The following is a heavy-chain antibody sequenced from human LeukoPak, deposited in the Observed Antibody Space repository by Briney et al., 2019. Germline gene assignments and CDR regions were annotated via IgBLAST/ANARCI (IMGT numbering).Heavy chain of an antibody. D-gene: IGHD6-19*01. CDR1: GGSISTYY. Sequence: SETLSLTCTVSGGSISTYYWSWIRQPPGKGLEWMGYFYYGGSTNYNPSLKSRVTMSLDTSKNQFSLKLSSVTAADTAVYYCARDLRVGGSSGWYAFDIWGQGTMVIVSS. V-gene: IGHV4-59*01. J-gene: IGHJ3*02. CDR2: FYYGGST. CDR3: ARDLRVGGSSGWYAFDI.